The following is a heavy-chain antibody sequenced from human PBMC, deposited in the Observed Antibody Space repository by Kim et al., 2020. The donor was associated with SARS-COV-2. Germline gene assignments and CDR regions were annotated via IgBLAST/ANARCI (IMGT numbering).Heavy chain of an antibody. CDR1: CGSISSSSYY. V-gene: IGHV4-39*01. CDR3: ARHCGGYSSCWYYFDY. D-gene: IGHD6-19*01. J-gene: IGHJ4*01. Sequence: SETLSLTCTVSCGSISSSSYYWGWIRQPPGKGLEWIGSIYYSGSTYYNPSLKSRVTISVDTSKNQFSLKLSSVTAADTAVYYCARHCGGYSSCWYYFDY. CDR2: IYYSGST.